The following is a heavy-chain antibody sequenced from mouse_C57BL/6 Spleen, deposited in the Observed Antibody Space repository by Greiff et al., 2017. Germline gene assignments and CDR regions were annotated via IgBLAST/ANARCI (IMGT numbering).Heavy chain of an antibody. J-gene: IGHJ2*01. Sequence: VQLQQSGAELVKPGASVKISCKASGYAFSSYWMNWVKQRPGKGLEWIGQIYPGDGDTNYNGKFKGKATLTADKSSSTAYMQLSSLTSEDSAVYFCARSRDYGSSYEDYWGQGTTLTVSS. V-gene: IGHV1-80*01. CDR1: GYAFSSYW. CDR2: IYPGDGDT. CDR3: ARSRDYGSSYEDY. D-gene: IGHD1-1*01.